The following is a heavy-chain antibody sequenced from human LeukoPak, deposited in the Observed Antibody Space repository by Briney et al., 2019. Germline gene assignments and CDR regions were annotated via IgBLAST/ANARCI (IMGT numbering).Heavy chain of an antibody. CDR2: IYYSGST. V-gene: IGHV4-39*07. D-gene: IGHD6-6*01. CDR1: GGSISSSSYY. Sequence: SETLTLTCTVSGGSISSSSYYWGWIRQPPGKGLEWIVSIYYSGSTYDNPSLKSRVTISVDTSKNQFSLKLSSVTAADTAVYYCERGMGIAARSGLFDPGGQGTLVTVSS. J-gene: IGHJ5*02. CDR3: ERGMGIAARSGLFDP.